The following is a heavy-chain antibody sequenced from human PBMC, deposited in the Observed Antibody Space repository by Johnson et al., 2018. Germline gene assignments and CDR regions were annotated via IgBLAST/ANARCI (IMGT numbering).Heavy chain of an antibody. D-gene: IGHD1-20*01. CDR3: AKGVGYLEYDYMDV. J-gene: IGHJ6*03. CDR1: GFTFNNYG. CDR2: IWYDGTTK. V-gene: IGHV3-33*06. Sequence: QVQLVQSGGGVVQPGRSLRLSCAASGFTFNNYGMHWVRQAPGKGLEWVAIIWYDGTTKYYADSVKGRFTISRDNSKNTLYLQMNSLRAEDTAVYYCAKGVGYLEYDYMDVWGKGTTVTVSS.